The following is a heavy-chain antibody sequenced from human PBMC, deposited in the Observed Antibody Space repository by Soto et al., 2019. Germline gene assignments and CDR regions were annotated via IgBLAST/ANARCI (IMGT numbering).Heavy chain of an antibody. CDR2: ISGSGGST. V-gene: IGHV3-23*01. CDR1: GFTFSSYA. Sequence: GGSLRLSCAASGFTFSSYAMSWVRQAPGKGLEWVSAISGSGGSTYYADSVKGRFTISRDNSKNTLYLQTNSLGAEDTAVYYCAKDNGEMATDLNVDYWGQGTLVTVSS. CDR3: AKDNGEMATDLNVDY. D-gene: IGHD3-10*01. J-gene: IGHJ4*02.